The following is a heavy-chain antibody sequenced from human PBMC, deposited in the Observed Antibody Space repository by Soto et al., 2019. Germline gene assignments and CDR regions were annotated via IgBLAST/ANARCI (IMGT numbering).Heavy chain of an antibody. CDR3: ARLWFGGPFDP. J-gene: IGHJ5*02. CDR2: INHSGST. D-gene: IGHD3-10*01. V-gene: IGHV4-34*01. CDR1: GGSFSGYY. Sequence: LSLTCAVYGGSFSGYYWSWIRQPPGKGLEWIGEINHSGSTNYNPSLKSRVTISVDTSKNQFSLKLSSVTAADTAVYYCARLWFGGPFDPLGQGTLVTVSS.